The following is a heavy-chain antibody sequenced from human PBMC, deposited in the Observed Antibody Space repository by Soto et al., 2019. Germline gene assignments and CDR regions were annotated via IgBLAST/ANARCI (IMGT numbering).Heavy chain of an antibody. J-gene: IGHJ5*02. Sequence: PGGSLRLSXAASGFTFSSYAMSGVRQAPGKGLEWVSAISGSGGSTYYADSVKGRFTISRDNSKNTLYLQMNSLRAEDTAVYYCAKVSVRGVIRWFDPWGQGTLVTVSS. D-gene: IGHD3-10*01. CDR3: AKVSVRGVIRWFDP. CDR2: ISGSGGST. V-gene: IGHV3-23*01. CDR1: GFTFSSYA.